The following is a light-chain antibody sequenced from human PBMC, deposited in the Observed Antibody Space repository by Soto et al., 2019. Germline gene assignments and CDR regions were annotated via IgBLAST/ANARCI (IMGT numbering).Light chain of an antibody. CDR3: QTWGTGIHVV. J-gene: IGLJ2*01. V-gene: IGLV4-69*01. Sequence: QLVLTQSPSASAPLGASVKLTCTLSSGHSSYAIAWHQQQPEKGPRYLMKLDSDGSHTKGDAIPDRFSGSSSGAERYLTISSLQSEDEADYYCQTWGTGIHVVFGGGTKVTVL. CDR1: SGHSSYA. CDR2: LDSDGSH.